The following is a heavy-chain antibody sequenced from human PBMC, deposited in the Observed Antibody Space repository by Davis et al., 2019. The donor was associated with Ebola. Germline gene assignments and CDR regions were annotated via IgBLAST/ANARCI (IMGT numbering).Heavy chain of an antibody. CDR1: GFTFSSYS. CDR3: ARIRVEMATIPDY. Sequence: PGGSLRLSCAASGFTFSSYSMNWVRQAPGKGLEWVSSISSSSSYIYYADSVKGRFTISRDNAKNSLYLQMNSLRAEDTAVYYCARIRVEMATIPDYWGQGTLVTVSS. D-gene: IGHD5-24*01. J-gene: IGHJ4*02. CDR2: ISSSSSYI. V-gene: IGHV3-21*01.